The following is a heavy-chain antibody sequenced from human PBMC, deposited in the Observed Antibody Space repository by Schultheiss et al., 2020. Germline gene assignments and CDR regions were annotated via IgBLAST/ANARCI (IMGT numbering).Heavy chain of an antibody. CDR3: ARDGGITMTDY. V-gene: IGHV1-3*01. D-gene: IGHD3-22*01. CDR1: GYTFTSYA. CDR2: INAGNGNT. Sequence: ASGKGSFKASGYTFTSYAMHWVRQAPGQRLEWMGWINAGNGNTNYAQKLQGRVTMTTDTSTSTAYMELRSLRSDDTAVYYCARDGGITMTDYWGQGTLVTVSS. J-gene: IGHJ4*02.